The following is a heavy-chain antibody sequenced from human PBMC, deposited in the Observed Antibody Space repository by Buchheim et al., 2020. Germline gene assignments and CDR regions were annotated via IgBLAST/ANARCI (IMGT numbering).Heavy chain of an antibody. J-gene: IGHJ4*02. Sequence: QVQLQESGPGLVKPSETLSLTCTVSGGSISSYHWSWIRQPPGKGLEWIGYIYYSGSTNYNPSLKSRVTISVDTSKNQFSLKLSSVTAADTAVYYCARYYYDSSGYYLDYWGQGTL. V-gene: IGHV4-59*01. CDR2: IYYSGST. D-gene: IGHD3-22*01. CDR3: ARYYYDSSGYYLDY. CDR1: GGSISSYH.